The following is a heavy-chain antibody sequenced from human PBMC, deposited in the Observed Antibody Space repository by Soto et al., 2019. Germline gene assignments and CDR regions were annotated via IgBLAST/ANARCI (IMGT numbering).Heavy chain of an antibody. D-gene: IGHD6-13*01. CDR3: AREGGEQQLTPYYYGMDV. CDR1: GFTFSSYA. V-gene: IGHV3-30-3*01. Sequence: QVQLVESGGGVVQPGRSLRLSCAAFGFTFSSYAMHWVRQAPGKGLEWVAVISYDGSNKYYADSVKGRFTISRDNSKNTLYLQMNSLRAEDTAVYYCAREGGEQQLTPYYYGMDVWGQGTTVTVSS. CDR2: ISYDGSNK. J-gene: IGHJ6*02.